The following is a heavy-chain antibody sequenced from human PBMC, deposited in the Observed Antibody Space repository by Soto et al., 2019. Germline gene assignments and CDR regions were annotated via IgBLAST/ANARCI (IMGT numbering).Heavy chain of an antibody. Sequence: SETLSLTCTVSGGSISSYYWSWIRQPPGKGLEWIGYIYYSGSTNYNPSLKSRVTISVDTSKNQFSLKLSSVTAADTAVYYCVLWPPYYFDYWGQGTLVTVSS. CDR1: GGSISSYY. CDR3: VLWPPYYFDY. D-gene: IGHD3-10*01. CDR2: IYYSGST. V-gene: IGHV4-59*01. J-gene: IGHJ4*02.